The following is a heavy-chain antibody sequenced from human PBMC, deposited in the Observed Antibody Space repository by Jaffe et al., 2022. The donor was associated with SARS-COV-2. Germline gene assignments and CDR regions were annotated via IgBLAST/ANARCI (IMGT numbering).Heavy chain of an antibody. J-gene: IGHJ6*02. CDR3: ARDIGIAAAGVAYYYYYGMDV. D-gene: IGHD6-13*01. CDR2: IWYDGSNK. CDR1: GFTFSSYG. V-gene: IGHV3-33*01. Sequence: QVQLVESGGGVVQPGRSLRLSCAASGFTFSSYGMHWVRQAPGKGLEWVAVIWYDGSNKYYADSVKGRFTISRDNSKNTLYLQMNSLRAEDTAVYYCARDIGIAAAGVAYYYYYGMDVWGQGTTVTVSS.